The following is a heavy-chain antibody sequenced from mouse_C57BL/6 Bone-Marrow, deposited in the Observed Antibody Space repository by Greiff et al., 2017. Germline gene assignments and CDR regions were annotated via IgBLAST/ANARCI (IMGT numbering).Heavy chain of an antibody. CDR1: GYAFSSSW. CDR2: IYPGDGAT. V-gene: IGHV1-82*01. J-gene: IGHJ3*01. Sequence: VQLQQSGPELVKPGASVKISCKASGYAFSSSWMNWVKQGPGKGLEWIGRIYPGDGATNYNGKVKGKATLTADKSSSTAYMQLSSLTSEDSAVYFCAIYDLFAYWGQGTLVTVSA. D-gene: IGHD2-3*01. CDR3: AIYDLFAY.